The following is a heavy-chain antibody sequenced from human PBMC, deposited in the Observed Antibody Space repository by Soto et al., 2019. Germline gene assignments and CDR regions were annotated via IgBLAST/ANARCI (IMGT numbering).Heavy chain of an antibody. CDR3: ARSPLIWYSSGWYGYFDY. CDR2: INSDGSST. CDR1: GFTFSSDW. Sequence: VGSLRLSCAASGFTFSSDWMHWVRQAPGKGLVWVSRINSDGSSTSYADSVKGRFTISRDNAKNTLYLQMNSLRAEDTAVYYCARSPLIWYSSGWYGYFDYWGQGTLVTVSS. J-gene: IGHJ4*02. V-gene: IGHV3-74*01. D-gene: IGHD6-19*01.